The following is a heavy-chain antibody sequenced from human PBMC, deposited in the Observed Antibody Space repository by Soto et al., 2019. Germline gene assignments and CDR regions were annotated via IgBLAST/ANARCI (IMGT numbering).Heavy chain of an antibody. D-gene: IGHD3-22*01. J-gene: IGHJ4*02. V-gene: IGHV4-31*03. CDR2: IYYSGST. Sequence: SETLSLTCTVSGGSISSGGYYWSWIRQHPGKGLEWIGYIYYSGSTYYNPSLKSRVTISVDTSKSQFSLKLSPVTAADTAVYYCARQGRYYYDSSGYQALDYWGQGTLVTVSS. CDR1: GGSISSGGYY. CDR3: ARQGRYYYDSSGYQALDY.